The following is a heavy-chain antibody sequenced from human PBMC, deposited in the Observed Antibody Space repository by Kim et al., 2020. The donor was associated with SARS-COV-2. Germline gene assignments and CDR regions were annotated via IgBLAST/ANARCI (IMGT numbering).Heavy chain of an antibody. V-gene: IGHV1-24*01. CDR1: GYTLTELS. Sequence: ASVKVSCKVSGYTLTELSMHWVRQAPGKGLEWMGGFDPEDGETIYAQKFQGRVTMTEDTSTDTAYMELSSLRSEDTAVYYCATDFNPEAGTTPPGAFDYWGQGTLVTVSS. D-gene: IGHD1-1*01. CDR3: ATDFNPEAGTTPPGAFDY. J-gene: IGHJ4*02. CDR2: FDPEDGET.